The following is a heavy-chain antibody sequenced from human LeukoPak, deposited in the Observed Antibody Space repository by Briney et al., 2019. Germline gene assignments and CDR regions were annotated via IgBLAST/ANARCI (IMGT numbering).Heavy chain of an antibody. V-gene: IGHV3-30*02. Sequence: GGSLRLSCAASGFTFSSYGMHWVRQAPGKGLEWVAFIRYDGSNKYYADSVKGRFTIPRDNSKNTLYLQMNSLRAEDTAVYYCAKVFRGSSWYGGYFDYWGQGTLVTVSS. CDR1: GFTFSSYG. J-gene: IGHJ4*02. CDR2: IRYDGSNK. CDR3: AKVFRGSSWYGGYFDY. D-gene: IGHD6-13*01.